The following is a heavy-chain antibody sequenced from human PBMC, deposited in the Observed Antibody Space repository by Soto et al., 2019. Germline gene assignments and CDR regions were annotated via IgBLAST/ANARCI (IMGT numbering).Heavy chain of an antibody. Sequence: EVQLVEVGGGLVQPGGSLRLSCAASGFTFSDHYMDWVRQAPGKGLEWVGRIRNKANSYTTQYAASVKGRVTISRDDSQNSLYRQMNSLKTEDTAVYYCARGSYGAYVGWFDPWGQGPLVTVSS. CDR1: GFTFSDHY. J-gene: IGHJ5*02. CDR3: ARGSYGAYVGWFDP. CDR2: IRNKANSYTT. V-gene: IGHV3-72*01. D-gene: IGHD5-12*01.